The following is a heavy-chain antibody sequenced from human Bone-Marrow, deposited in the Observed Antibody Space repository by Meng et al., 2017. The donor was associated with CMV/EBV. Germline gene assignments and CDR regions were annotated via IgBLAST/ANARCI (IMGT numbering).Heavy chain of an antibody. CDR3: TRERVPFWSGYYGGFDL. D-gene: IGHD3-3*01. J-gene: IGHJ4*02. V-gene: IGHV3-30-3*01. Sequence: GESLKISCAASGFSFSSYAMPWVRQAPGKGLEGVAVISFDGDNKYYADSVKGRFTISRDNSKNTLYLQMNSLRDEDTAVYYCTRERVPFWSGYYGGFDLWGQGTGVTV. CDR1: GFSFSSYA. CDR2: ISFDGDNK.